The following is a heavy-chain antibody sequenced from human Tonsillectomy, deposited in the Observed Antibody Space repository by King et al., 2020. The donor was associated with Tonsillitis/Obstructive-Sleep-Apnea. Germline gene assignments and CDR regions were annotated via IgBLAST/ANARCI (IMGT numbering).Heavy chain of an antibody. D-gene: IGHD3-3*01. CDR1: GFTVSSNY. CDR2: IYSGGST. Sequence: VQLVESGGGLVQPGGSLRLSCAASGFTVSSNYMSWVRQAPGKGLEWVSVIYSGGSTYYADSVKGRFTISRDNSKNTLYLQMNSLRAEDTAVYYCARELYDFWSGYGSYWYFDLWGRGTLVTVSS. J-gene: IGHJ2*01. CDR3: ARELYDFWSGYGSYWYFDL. V-gene: IGHV3-66*01.